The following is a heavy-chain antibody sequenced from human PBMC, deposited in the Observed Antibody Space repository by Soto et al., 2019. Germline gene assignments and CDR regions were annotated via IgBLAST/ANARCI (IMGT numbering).Heavy chain of an antibody. V-gene: IGHV4-59*01. CDR2: IYYSGST. J-gene: IGHJ6*02. CDR1: GGSISSYY. Sequence: SETLSLTCTVSGGSISSYYWSWIRQPPGKGLEWIGYIYYSGSTNYNPSPKSRVTISVDTSKNQFSLKLSSVTAADTAVYYCARDSRAADDYYGMDVWGQGTTVTVSS. CDR3: ARDSRAADDYYGMDV.